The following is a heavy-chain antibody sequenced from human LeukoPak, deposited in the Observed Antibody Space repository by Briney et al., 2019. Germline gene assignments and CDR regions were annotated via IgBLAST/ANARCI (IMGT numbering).Heavy chain of an antibody. CDR1: GFTFRSYA. D-gene: IGHD4-17*01. Sequence: GGSLRLSCAASGFTFRSYAMSWVRQAPGQGPEWVSSISASGSSTWFADSVKGRFTIYRDNSKNTLSLQMNSLRAEDTALYYCAANYGDYVNWFDPWGQGTLVTVSS. CDR3: AANYGDYVNWFDP. V-gene: IGHV3-23*01. CDR2: ISASGSST. J-gene: IGHJ5*02.